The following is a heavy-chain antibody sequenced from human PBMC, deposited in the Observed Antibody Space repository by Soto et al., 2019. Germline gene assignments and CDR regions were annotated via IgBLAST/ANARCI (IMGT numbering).Heavy chain of an antibody. CDR3: AKEHDGSGYFHQYGMDV. V-gene: IGHV3-30*18. CDR2: ISFDASNK. J-gene: IGHJ6*02. Sequence: GGSLRFSCAASGFTFSTYGMHWVRQAPGKGLEWVALISFDASNKYYADSVKGRFTISRDNSKNTLFLLMDSLRAEDTAVYYCAKEHDGSGYFHQYGMDVWGQGTTVTVSS. CDR1: GFTFSTYG. D-gene: IGHD3-22*01.